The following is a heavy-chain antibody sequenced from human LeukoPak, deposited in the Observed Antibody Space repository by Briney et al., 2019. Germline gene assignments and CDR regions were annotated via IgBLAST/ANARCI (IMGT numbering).Heavy chain of an antibody. CDR3: AREGGDGGMDV. D-gene: IGHD2-21*01. Sequence: ASVKVSCKASGYIFTSYGISWVRQAPVQGLEWMGWISAYNGKTNYAQKLQGRVTMTTDTSTGTAYMELRSLRSDDTAAYYCAREGGDGGMDVWGKGTTVTVSS. CDR2: ISAYNGKT. J-gene: IGHJ6*04. CDR1: GYIFTSYG. V-gene: IGHV1-18*04.